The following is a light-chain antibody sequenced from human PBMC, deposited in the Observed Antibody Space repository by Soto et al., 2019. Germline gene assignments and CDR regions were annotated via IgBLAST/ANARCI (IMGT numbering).Light chain of an antibody. V-gene: IGKV3-11*01. J-gene: IGKJ4*01. CDR2: YAS. CDR1: QTVSRY. Sequence: VLTQSPATLSLSPGERATLSCRASQTVSRYLAWSHQTPGQAPRLLIYYASNRATGIPARFRGSGTGTDYTLTISSLEPEDFAVYYYQQPSTWPFLTFGVGTKVEI. CDR3: QQPSTWPFLT.